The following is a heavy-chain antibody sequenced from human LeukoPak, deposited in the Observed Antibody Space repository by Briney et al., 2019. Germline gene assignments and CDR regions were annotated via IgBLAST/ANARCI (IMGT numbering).Heavy chain of an antibody. CDR2: IKNKDEGEKT. J-gene: IGHJ4*02. CDR3: TTGIDYGGGY. CDR1: GFSFTNVW. D-gene: IGHD3-16*01. V-gene: IGHV3-15*07. Sequence: PGGSLRLSCAVSGFSFTNVWMNWVRQAPGKGLEWVGRIKNKDEGEKTDYAAPVKGRFTISRDDSKATLFLQMNSLKMEDTAIYYCTTGIDYGGGYWGQGTLVSVSS.